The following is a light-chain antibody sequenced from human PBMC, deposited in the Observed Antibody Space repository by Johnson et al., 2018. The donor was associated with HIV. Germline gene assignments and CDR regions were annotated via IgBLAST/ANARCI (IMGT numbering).Light chain of an antibody. CDR2: QNT. CDR3: GTGDNSLKAEV. Sequence: QSVLTQPPSVSAAPGQMVTISCSGSSSNIGRNYVSWYQQLPGTAPKLLIYQNTWRPSWIPDRFSGSTSGASATLAITGLQTGDEAAYYFGTGDNSLKAEVSRTVTQVTVL. J-gene: IGLJ1*01. V-gene: IGLV1-51*02. CDR1: SSNIGRNY.